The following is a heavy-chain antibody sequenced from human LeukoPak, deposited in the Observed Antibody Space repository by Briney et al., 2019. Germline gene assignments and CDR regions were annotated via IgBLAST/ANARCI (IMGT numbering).Heavy chain of an antibody. CDR1: GGSIDSTNW. V-gene: IGHV4/OR15-8*01. CDR3: ASSGYSSSWYQNWFDP. J-gene: IGHJ5*02. CDR2: IHHDGST. D-gene: IGHD6-13*01. Sequence: SETLSLTCDVSGGSIDSTNWWNWVRQPPGKGLEWIGEIHHDGSTNYNPSLKSRVTISVDTSKNQFSLKLSSVTAADTAVYYCASSGYSSSWYQNWFDPWGQGTLVTVSS.